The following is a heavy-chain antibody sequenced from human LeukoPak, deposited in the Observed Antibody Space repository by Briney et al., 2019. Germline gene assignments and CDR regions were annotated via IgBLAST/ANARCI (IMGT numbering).Heavy chain of an antibody. CDR2: ISGSGGST. Sequence: GGSLRLSCAASGFTFSRYAMSWVRQAAGKGLEWVSAISGSGGSTYYADSVKGRFTISRDNSKNTLYLQMNSLRAEDTAVYYCAKDRSFVRWWFDYWGQGTLVTVSS. V-gene: IGHV3-23*01. D-gene: IGHD2/OR15-2a*01. CDR1: GFTFSRYA. J-gene: IGHJ5*01. CDR3: AKDRSFVRWWFDY.